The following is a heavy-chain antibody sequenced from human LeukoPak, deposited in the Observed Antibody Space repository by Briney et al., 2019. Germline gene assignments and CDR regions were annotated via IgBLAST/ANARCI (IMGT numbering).Heavy chain of an antibody. CDR2: INHSGST. CDR3: ATGPSSDIVATIQDDY. Sequence: SETLSLACAVYGGSFSGYYWSWIRQPPGKGLEWIGEINHSGSTNYNPSLKSRVTISVDTSKNQFSLKLSSVTAADTAVYYCATGPSSDIVATIQDDYWGQGTLVTVSS. V-gene: IGHV4-34*01. D-gene: IGHD5-12*01. CDR1: GGSFSGYY. J-gene: IGHJ4*02.